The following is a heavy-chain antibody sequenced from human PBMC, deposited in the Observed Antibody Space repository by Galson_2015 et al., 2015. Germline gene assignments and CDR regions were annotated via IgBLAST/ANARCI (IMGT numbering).Heavy chain of an antibody. D-gene: IGHD1-26*01. CDR3: ARHGRWELPLGEDDY. Sequence: QSGAEVKKPGESLKISCTGSGYSFTSYWIGWVRQMPGKGLEWMGIIYPGGSDTRYSPSFQGQVTISADKSISTAYLQWSSLKASYTAMYYCARHGRWELPLGEDDYWGQGTLVTVSS. J-gene: IGHJ4*02. CDR2: IYPGGSDT. CDR1: GYSFTSYW. V-gene: IGHV5-51*01.